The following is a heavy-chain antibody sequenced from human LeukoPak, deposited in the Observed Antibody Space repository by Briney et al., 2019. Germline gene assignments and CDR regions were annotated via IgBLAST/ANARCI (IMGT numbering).Heavy chain of an antibody. J-gene: IGHJ4*02. CDR3: ARGWDRAHPTGFEFDV. CDR2: ISGSGTTI. D-gene: IGHD1-26*01. Sequence: GGSLRLFCAASGFTFSSYEMDWVRQAPGKGLEWVSFISGSGTTINQPDSVKGRFTISRDNAKNSVHLQMDNLRVEDTAVYYCARGWDRAHPTGFEFDVWGQGTLVTVSS. V-gene: IGHV3-48*03. CDR1: GFTFSSYE.